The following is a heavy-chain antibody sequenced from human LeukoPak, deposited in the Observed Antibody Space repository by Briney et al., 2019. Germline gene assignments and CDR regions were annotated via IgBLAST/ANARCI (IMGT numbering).Heavy chain of an antibody. CDR3: ARSQGSSSWYPGDY. Sequence: SQTLSLTCTVSGGPISSYYCSWIRQPPRKGLEWIGYIHYSGSTNYNPSLKSRVTISVDTSKNQFSLKLSSVTAADTAVYYCARSQGSSSWYPGDYWGQGTLVTVSS. CDR1: GGPISSYY. CDR2: IHYSGST. D-gene: IGHD6-13*01. J-gene: IGHJ4*02. V-gene: IGHV4-59*01.